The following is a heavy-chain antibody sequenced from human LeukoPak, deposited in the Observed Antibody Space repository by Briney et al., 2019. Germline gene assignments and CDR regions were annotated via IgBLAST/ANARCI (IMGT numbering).Heavy chain of an antibody. V-gene: IGHV4-28*05. CDR2: IHYSGSV. D-gene: IGHD3-10*01. CDR1: GYSISSSTW. J-gene: IGHJ5*02. CDR3: ARRHSKGDYYGSGSFNWFDP. Sequence: PSDTLSLTCAVSGYSISSSTWWGWIRQPPGKGLEWIGYIHYSGSVHYNPSLKSRVTMSVDTPKNQFSLKLSSVTAADTAVYYCARRHSKGDYYGSGSFNWFDPWGQGTLVTVSS.